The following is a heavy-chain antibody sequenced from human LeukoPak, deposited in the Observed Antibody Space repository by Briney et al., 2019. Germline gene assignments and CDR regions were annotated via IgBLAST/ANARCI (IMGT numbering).Heavy chain of an antibody. CDR3: ARGHSFRGGYVSRWLDP. J-gene: IGHJ5*02. D-gene: IGHD3-10*01. CDR2: INGGSGNT. V-gene: IGHV1-3*01. CDR1: GYTFTDYT. Sequence: ASVKVSCKAPGYTFTDYTMHWLRQAPGQRLDWMGWINGGSGNTKYSPEFQGRVTITRDTSASTAYMELSSLRFDDTAIYFCARGHSFRGGYVSRWLDPWGQGTLVTVSS.